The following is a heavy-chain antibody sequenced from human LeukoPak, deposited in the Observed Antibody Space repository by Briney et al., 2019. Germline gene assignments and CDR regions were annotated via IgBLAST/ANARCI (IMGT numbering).Heavy chain of an antibody. V-gene: IGHV4-34*01. CDR3: ASSLDGPNAFDI. Sequence: SETLSLTCAVYGGSFSGYYWSWIRQPPGKGLNWIGEINHSGSTNYNPSLKSRVTISVDTSKNQFSLKLSSVTAADTAVYYCASSLDGPNAFDIWGQGTMVTVSS. J-gene: IGHJ3*02. CDR2: INHSGST. CDR1: GGSFSGYY. D-gene: IGHD5-24*01.